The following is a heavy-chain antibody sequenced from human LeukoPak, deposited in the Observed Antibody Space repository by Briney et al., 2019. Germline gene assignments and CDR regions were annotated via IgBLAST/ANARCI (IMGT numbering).Heavy chain of an antibody. CDR2: MNPNSGNT. Sequence: ASLKVSCKASGYTFTSYDINWVRQATGQGLEWMGWMNPNSGNTGYAQKVQGRVTMARNTSISTAYMELSSLRSEDTAVYYCARAADYGGNSAPNWFDPWGQGTLVTVSS. V-gene: IGHV1-8*01. J-gene: IGHJ5*02. CDR3: ARAADYGGNSAPNWFDP. CDR1: GYTFTSYD. D-gene: IGHD4-23*01.